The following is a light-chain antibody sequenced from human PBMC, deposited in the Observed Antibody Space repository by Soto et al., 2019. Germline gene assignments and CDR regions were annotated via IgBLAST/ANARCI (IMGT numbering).Light chain of an antibody. J-gene: IGKJ5*01. Sequence: EIVLTQSPATLSLSPGERATLSCRASQSLSSSYLAWYQQKPGQAPRLLIYGASSRATGIPVRFSGSGSGTEFTLTISSLQSEDFAVYYCQQYYTWPLTFGQGTRLEIK. V-gene: IGKV3-15*01. CDR3: QQYYTWPLT. CDR2: GAS. CDR1: QSLSSSY.